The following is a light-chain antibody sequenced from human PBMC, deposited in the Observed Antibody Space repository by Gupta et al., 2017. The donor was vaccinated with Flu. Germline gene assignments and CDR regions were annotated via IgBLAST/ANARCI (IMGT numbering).Light chain of an antibody. CDR2: DVD. J-gene: IGLJ2*01. Sequence: QSALTQPRSVSGSAGQSVTISCTGTSSDVGAWGFVSWYQQHPGRAPKAIIYDVDRRPAGVPDRFSGTKVGNTASLTISGLQDDDEADYYCYSYAGTYTFVFGGGTRLTVL. CDR1: SSDVGAWGF. CDR3: YSYAGTYTFV. V-gene: IGLV2-11*01.